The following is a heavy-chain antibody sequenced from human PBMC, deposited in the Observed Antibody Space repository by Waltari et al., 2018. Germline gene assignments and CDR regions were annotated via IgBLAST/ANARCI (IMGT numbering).Heavy chain of an antibody. CDR1: GGSISSYY. J-gene: IGHJ4*02. CDR2: IYYSGST. CDR3: ARGGGSSPIFDY. D-gene: IGHD6-6*01. V-gene: IGHV4-59*01. Sequence: QVQLQESGPGLVKPSETLSLTCTVSGGSISSYYWSWIRQPPGKGLEWIGYIYYSGSTNYNPSLKSLVTISVDTSKNQFSLKLSSVTAADTAVYYCARGGGSSPIFDYWGQGTLVTVSS.